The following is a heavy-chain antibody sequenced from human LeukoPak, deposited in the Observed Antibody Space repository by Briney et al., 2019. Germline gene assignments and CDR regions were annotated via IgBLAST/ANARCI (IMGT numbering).Heavy chain of an antibody. CDR1: GFTVSSNY. Sequence: PGGSLRLSCAASGFTVSSNYMSWVRQAPGKGLEWVSVIYSGGSTYYADSVKGRFTISRDNSKNTLYLQMNSLRAEDTAVYYRARVSSGWYYFDYWGQGTLVTVSS. J-gene: IGHJ4*02. V-gene: IGHV3-53*01. CDR2: IYSGGST. D-gene: IGHD6-19*01. CDR3: ARVSSGWYYFDY.